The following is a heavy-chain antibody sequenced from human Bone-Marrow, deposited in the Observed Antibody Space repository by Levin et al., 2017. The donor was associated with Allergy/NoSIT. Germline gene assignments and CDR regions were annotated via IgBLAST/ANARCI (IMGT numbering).Heavy chain of an antibody. CDR3: ARGDISGWSSYSYNLDV. Sequence: SCAASGFTFHTFGMHWVRQAPGKGLEWVAVIWYDGSNKYYADSVKGRFTISRDDSKRTLHLQMDTVRAEDTAVYYCARGDISGWSSYSYNLDVWGPGTTVTVSS. CDR2: IWYDGSNK. V-gene: IGHV3-33*03. CDR1: GFTFHTFG. J-gene: IGHJ6*02. D-gene: IGHD6-19*01.